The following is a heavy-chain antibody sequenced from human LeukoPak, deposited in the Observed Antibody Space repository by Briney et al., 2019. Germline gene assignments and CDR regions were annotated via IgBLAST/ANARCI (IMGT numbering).Heavy chain of an antibody. J-gene: IGHJ5*02. V-gene: IGHV4-59*01. CDR3: ARDRGTAQSGYWFDP. CDR1: GGSISSYY. CDR2: IYYSGST. D-gene: IGHD5-18*01. Sequence: SETLSLTCTVSGGSISSYYWSWIRQPPGKGLERIGYIYYSGSTNYNPSLKSRVTISVDTSKNQFSLKLSPVTAADTAVYYCARDRGTAQSGYWFDPWGQGTLVTVSS.